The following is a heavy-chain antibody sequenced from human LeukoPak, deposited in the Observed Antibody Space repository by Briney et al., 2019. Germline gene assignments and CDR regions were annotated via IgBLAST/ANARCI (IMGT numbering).Heavy chain of an antibody. Sequence: PGGSLRLSCAASGFTFSSYAMSWVRQAPGKELEGVSAINGSGGSTYYVDYVKGRFTISRDNSKNTLYLQMNSLRAEDTAVYYCAKYRHFQHWGQGTLVTVSS. CDR2: INGSGGST. CDR3: AKYRHFQH. D-gene: IGHD3-16*02. V-gene: IGHV3-23*01. J-gene: IGHJ1*01. CDR1: GFTFSSYA.